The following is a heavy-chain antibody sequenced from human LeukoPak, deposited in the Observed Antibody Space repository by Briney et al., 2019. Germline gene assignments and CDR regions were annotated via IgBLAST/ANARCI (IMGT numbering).Heavy chain of an antibody. J-gene: IGHJ4*02. CDR1: GFTFNSYT. Sequence: GGSLRLSCVASGFTFNSYTIHWVRQAPGKGLEWVAFISSDGTKKFYTDSVKGRFTISRDNSNNTLFLQMNSMRPDDTAIYYCARGYCSGGSCYPFDYWGQGTLVTVSS. D-gene: IGHD2-15*01. CDR3: ARGYCSGGSCYPFDY. V-gene: IGHV3-30*04. CDR2: ISSDGTKK.